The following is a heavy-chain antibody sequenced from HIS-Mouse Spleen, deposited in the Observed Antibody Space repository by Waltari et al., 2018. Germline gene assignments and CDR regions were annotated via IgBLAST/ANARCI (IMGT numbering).Heavy chain of an antibody. Sequence: QVQLVQSGAEVTKHGASVKVSCKASGYTFTSYAINWVRQATGQGLEWMGWMNPNSGNTGYAQKFQGRVTMTRNTSISTAYMELSSLRSEDTAVYYCARGHDYSNYFDYWGQGTLVTVSS. CDR1: GYTFTSYA. CDR3: ARGHDYSNYFDY. CDR2: MNPNSGNT. D-gene: IGHD4-4*01. J-gene: IGHJ4*02. V-gene: IGHV1-8*01.